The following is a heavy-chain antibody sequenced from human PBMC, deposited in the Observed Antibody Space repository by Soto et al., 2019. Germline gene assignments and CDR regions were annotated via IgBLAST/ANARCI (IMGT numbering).Heavy chain of an antibody. V-gene: IGHV3-13*01. J-gene: IGHJ4*02. D-gene: IGHD6-13*01. CDR2: IGRADDT. Sequence: GVSLRLSCAASGFTFSNNDMHWVRQAAGEGLEWVSGIGRADDTYYADSVRGRFTISRDNAKNSFYLQMSSLRAGDTAVYYCARLSSSWTYFDYWGQGTLVTVSS. CDR1: GFTFSNND. CDR3: ARLSSSWTYFDY.